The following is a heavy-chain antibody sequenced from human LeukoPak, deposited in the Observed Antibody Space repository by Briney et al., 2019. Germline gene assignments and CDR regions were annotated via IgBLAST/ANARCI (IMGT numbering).Heavy chain of an antibody. CDR1: GYSFTSYW. CDR2: IYPGDSDT. V-gene: IGHV5-51*01. Sequence: GESLKISCKGSGYSFTSYWIGWVRQMPGKALERMGIIYPGDSDTRYSPSFQGQVTISADKSISTAYLQWSSLKASDTAMYYCARSGYCSSTSCYAPTYNWFDPWGQGTLVTVSS. CDR3: ARSGYCSSTSCYAPTYNWFDP. D-gene: IGHD2-2*03. J-gene: IGHJ5*02.